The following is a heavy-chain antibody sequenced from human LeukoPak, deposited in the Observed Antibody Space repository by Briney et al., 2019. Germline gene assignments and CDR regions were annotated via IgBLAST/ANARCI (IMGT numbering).Heavy chain of an antibody. D-gene: IGHD3-9*01. V-gene: IGHV3-7*01. CDR3: ARDRSFYDILTGYHSTYYFDY. Sequence: PGGSLRLSCAASGFTFSSYWMSWVRQAPGKGLEWVANIKQDGSEKYYVDSVKGRFTISRDNAKNSLYLQMNSLRAEDTAVYYCARDRSFYDILTGYHSTYYFDYWGQGTLVTVSS. J-gene: IGHJ4*02. CDR2: IKQDGSEK. CDR1: GFTFSSYW.